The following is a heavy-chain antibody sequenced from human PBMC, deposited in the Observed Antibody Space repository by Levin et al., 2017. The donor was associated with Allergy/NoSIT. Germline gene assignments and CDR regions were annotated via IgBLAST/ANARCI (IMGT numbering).Heavy chain of an antibody. CDR3: AGRWRYSGYDPGAFDI. CDR2: IYSGGST. J-gene: IGHJ3*02. V-gene: IGHV3-53*01. CDR1: GFTVSSNY. Sequence: GESLKISCAASGFTVSSNYMSWVRQAPGKGLEWVSVIYSGGSTYYADSVKGRFTISRDNSKNTLYLQMNSLRAEDTAVYYCAGRWRYSGYDPGAFDIWGQGTMVTVSS. D-gene: IGHD5-12*01.